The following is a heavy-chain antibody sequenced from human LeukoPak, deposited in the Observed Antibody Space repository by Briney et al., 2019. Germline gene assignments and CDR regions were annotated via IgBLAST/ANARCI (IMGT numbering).Heavy chain of an antibody. D-gene: IGHD4-17*01. J-gene: IGHJ3*02. V-gene: IGHV4-59*01. CDR1: GGSISSYY. Sequence: PSETLSLTCTVSGGSISSYYWSWIRQPPGKGLEWIGYIYYSGSTNYNPSLKSRVTISVDTSKNQLSLKLSSVTAADTAVYYCAREGGDGDGDAFDIWGQGTMVTVSS. CDR2: IYYSGST. CDR3: AREGGDGDGDAFDI.